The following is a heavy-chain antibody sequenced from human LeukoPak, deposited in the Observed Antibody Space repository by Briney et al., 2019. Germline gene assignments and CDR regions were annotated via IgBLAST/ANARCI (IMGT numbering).Heavy chain of an antibody. V-gene: IGHV1-8*03. J-gene: IGHJ6*03. CDR2: MNPSSGNT. D-gene: IGHD2-2*01. CDR3: ARGKDIVVVPAAHYYYYMDV. Sequence: ASVKVSCKASGYTFTSYDINWVRQATGQGLEWMGWMNPSSGNTGYAQKFQGRVTITRNTSISTAYMELSSLRSEDTAVYYCARGKDIVVVPAAHYYYYMDVWGKGTTVTVSS. CDR1: GYTFTSYD.